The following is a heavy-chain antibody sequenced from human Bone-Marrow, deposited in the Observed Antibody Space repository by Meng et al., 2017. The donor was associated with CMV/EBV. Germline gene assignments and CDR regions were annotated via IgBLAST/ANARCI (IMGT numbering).Heavy chain of an antibody. Sequence: SLKISCAASGFTFSSYAMHWVRQAPGKGLEWVAVISYDGSNKYYGDSVKGRFTISRDNSKNTLYLQMNSLRAEDTAVYYCARAGGTYETLYGMDVWGQGTTVTVSS. CDR2: ISYDGSNK. J-gene: IGHJ6*02. D-gene: IGHD3-16*01. V-gene: IGHV3-30-3*01. CDR3: ARAGGTYETLYGMDV. CDR1: GFTFSSYA.